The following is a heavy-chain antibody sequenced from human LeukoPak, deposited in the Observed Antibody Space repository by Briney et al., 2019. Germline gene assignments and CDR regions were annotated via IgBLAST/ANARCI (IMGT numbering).Heavy chain of an antibody. CDR3: ASSRVRLYCDY. Sequence: SETLSLTXAVYGGSFSGYYWSWIRQPPGKGLEWIGEINHSGSTNYNPSLKSRVTISVDTSKNQFSLKLSSVTAADTAVYYCASSRVRLYCDYWGQGTLVTVSS. D-gene: IGHD2-2*02. J-gene: IGHJ4*02. V-gene: IGHV4-34*01. CDR2: INHSGST. CDR1: GGSFSGYY.